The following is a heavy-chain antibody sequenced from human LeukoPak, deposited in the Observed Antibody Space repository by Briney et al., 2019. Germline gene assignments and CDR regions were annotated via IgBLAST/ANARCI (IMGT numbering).Heavy chain of an antibody. CDR2: ISSSSIYI. CDR3: ARGNPFGHYDPYFDY. CDR1: GFTLSSYS. Sequence: GGSLRLSCAASGFTLSSYSMNWVRQAPGKGLEWVSSISSSSIYIYYADSVKGRFTISRDNAKNSLYLQMNSLRAEDTALYYCARGNPFGHYDPYFDYWGQGTLVTVSS. J-gene: IGHJ4*02. V-gene: IGHV3-21*04. D-gene: IGHD3-16*01.